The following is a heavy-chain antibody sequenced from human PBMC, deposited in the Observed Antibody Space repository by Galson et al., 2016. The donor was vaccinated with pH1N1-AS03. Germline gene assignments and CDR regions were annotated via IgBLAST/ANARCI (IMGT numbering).Heavy chain of an antibody. CDR1: GFPFSTYC. Sequence: SLRLSCAASGFPFSTYCMHWVRQAPGKGLEWVSHINPDASSTNYAESVKGRFTISRDNAKNTVYVQINSLRAEDTAVYYCVRDLELVRWGQGTLVTVSS. CDR3: VRDLELVR. CDR2: INPDASST. J-gene: IGHJ5*02. V-gene: IGHV3-74*01. D-gene: IGHD3-3*01.